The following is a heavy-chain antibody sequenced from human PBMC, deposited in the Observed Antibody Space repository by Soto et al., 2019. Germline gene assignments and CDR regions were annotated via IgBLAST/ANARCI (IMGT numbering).Heavy chain of an antibody. CDR3: AKGLSRAYYYGMDV. CDR2: ISGSGGST. D-gene: IGHD6-13*01. Sequence: PGGSLRLSCAASGFTFSSYAMSWVRQSPGKGLEWVSAISGSGGSTYYADSVKGRFTISRDNSKNTLYLQMNSLGAEDTAVYYCAKGLSRAYYYGMDVWGQGTTVTVSS. V-gene: IGHV3-23*01. J-gene: IGHJ6*02. CDR1: GFTFSSYA.